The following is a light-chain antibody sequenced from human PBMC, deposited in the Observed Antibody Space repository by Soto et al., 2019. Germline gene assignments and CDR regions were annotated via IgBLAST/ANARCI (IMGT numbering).Light chain of an antibody. CDR2: GAS. J-gene: IGKJ1*01. V-gene: IGKV3-20*01. CDR1: QSVSSSY. Sequence: EIVLTRSPGTLSLSPGERATLSCRASQSVSSSYLAWYQQKPGQAPRLLIYGASSRATGITDRLSGSGSRTDFTLTISRLDSEDFAVYYCQQYGSSPTWTFGQGTKVDIK. CDR3: QQYGSSPTWT.